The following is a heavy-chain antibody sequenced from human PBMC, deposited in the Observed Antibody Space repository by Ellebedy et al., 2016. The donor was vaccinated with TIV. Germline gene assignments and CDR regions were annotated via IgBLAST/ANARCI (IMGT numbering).Heavy chain of an antibody. D-gene: IGHD3-10*01. CDR1: GFTVSTNY. J-gene: IGHJ4*02. CDR3: VRSGHSDGYFDY. V-gene: IGHV3-53*01. CDR2: FYSDDKT. Sequence: GESLKISCAASGFTVSTNYMSWVRQAPGKGLEWVSVFYSDDKTYYADSVTGRFPFSRDNSRNTVSLQMSGLRAEDTAIYYCVRSGHSDGYFDYWGQGTLVTVSS.